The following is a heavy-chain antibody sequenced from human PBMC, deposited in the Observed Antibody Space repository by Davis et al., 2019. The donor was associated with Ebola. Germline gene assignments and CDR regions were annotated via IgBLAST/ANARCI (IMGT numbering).Heavy chain of an antibody. CDR1: GFTFSSYG. Sequence: GESLKTSCAASGFTFSSYGMHWVRQAPGKGLEWVAVIWYDGSNKYYADSVKGRFTISRDNSKNTLYLQMNSLRAEDTAVYYCARDREYSSSSVFDYWGQGTLVTVSS. J-gene: IGHJ4*02. CDR2: IWYDGSNK. D-gene: IGHD6-6*01. CDR3: ARDREYSSSSVFDY. V-gene: IGHV3-33*01.